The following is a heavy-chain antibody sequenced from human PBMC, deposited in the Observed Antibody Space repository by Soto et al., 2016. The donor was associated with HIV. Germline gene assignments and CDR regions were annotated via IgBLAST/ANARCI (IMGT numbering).Heavy chain of an antibody. CDR3: AREKHIVVVTAIVPHDAFDI. V-gene: IGHV1-24*01. CDR2: FDPEDDET. Sequence: QVQLVQSGAEVKKPGASVKVSCKVSGYTLSELSMHWVRQAPGKGLEWMGSFDPEDDETIYAQKFQGRVTMTEDTSIDRAYMELRSLRSEDTAVYYCAREKHIVVVTAIVPHDAFDIWGQGTMVTVSS. D-gene: IGHD2-21*02. CDR1: GYTLSELS. J-gene: IGHJ3*02.